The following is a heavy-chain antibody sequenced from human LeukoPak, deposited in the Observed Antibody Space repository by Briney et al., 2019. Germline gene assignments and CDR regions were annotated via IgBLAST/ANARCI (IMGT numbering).Heavy chain of an antibody. J-gene: IGHJ4*02. CDR1: GFTFTIFA. V-gene: IGHV3-23*01. CDR2: IIVNGVTT. CDR3: AREIGVATLDF. D-gene: IGHD4-23*01. Sequence: PGGSLRLSWAASGFTFTIFAINCVRQAPGKGLEWVSVIIVNGVTTYYADSVKGRFTLSRDNSKNTVFLQLNSLRAEDTAVYYCAREIGVATLDFWGQGTLVIDSS.